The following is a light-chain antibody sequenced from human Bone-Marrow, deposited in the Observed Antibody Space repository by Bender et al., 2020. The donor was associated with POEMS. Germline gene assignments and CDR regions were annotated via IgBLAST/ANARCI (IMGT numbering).Light chain of an antibody. J-gene: IGLJ2*01. V-gene: IGLV2-23*02. CDR3: CSYAGSSTVK. CDR1: NRDVGGYNL. CDR2: EVV. Sequence: QSALTQPASVSGSPGQSLTISCTGTNRDVGGYNLISWYQQHPGQAPQLIIYEVVKRPSGISDRFSGSKSGTTASLTISGLQPEDEADYYCCSYAGSSTVKFGGGTKMTVL.